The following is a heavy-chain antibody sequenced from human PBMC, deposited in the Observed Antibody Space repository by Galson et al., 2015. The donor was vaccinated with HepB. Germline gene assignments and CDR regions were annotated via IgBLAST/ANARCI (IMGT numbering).Heavy chain of an antibody. CDR3: AKDRGRFGELGEYYYYYGMDV. CDR1: GFTFSSYA. V-gene: IGHV3-23*01. CDR2: ISGSGGST. D-gene: IGHD3-10*01. Sequence: SLRLSCAASGFTFSSYAMSWVRQAPGKGLEWVSAISGSGGSTYYADSVKGRFTISRDNSKNTLYLQMNSLRAEDTAVYYCAKDRGRFGELGEYYYYYGMDVWGQGTTVTVSS. J-gene: IGHJ6*02.